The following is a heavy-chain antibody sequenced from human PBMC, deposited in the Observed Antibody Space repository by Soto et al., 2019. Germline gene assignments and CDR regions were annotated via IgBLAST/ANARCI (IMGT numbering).Heavy chain of an antibody. J-gene: IGHJ4*02. D-gene: IGHD6-13*01. CDR3: ATGPPMAAAGHDY. Sequence: ASVKVSCKVSGYTLTELSMHWVRQAPGKGLEWMGGFDPEDGETIYAQKFQGRVTMTEDTSTDHAYMGLSSLGTEETAGYYCATGPPMAAAGHDYWGQGTLVTVSS. V-gene: IGHV1-24*01. CDR2: FDPEDGET. CDR1: GYTLTELS.